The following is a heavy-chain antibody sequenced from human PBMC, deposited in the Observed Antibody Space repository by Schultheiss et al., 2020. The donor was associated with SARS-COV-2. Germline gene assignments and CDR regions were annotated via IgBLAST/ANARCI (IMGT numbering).Heavy chain of an antibody. J-gene: IGHJ4*02. CDR3: AGGRILSYY. V-gene: IGHV4-59*12. Sequence: SETLSLTCAVYGGSFSGYYWSWIRQPPGKGLEWIGYIYYSGSTNYNPSLKSRVTISVDTSKNQFSLKLSSVTAADTAVYYCAGGRILSYYWGQGTLVTVSS. CDR1: GGSFSGYY. CDR2: IYYSGST. D-gene: IGHD2-15*01.